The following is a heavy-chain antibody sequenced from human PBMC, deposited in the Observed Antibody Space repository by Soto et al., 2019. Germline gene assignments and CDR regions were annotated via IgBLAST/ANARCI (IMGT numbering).Heavy chain of an antibody. V-gene: IGHV3-53*01. D-gene: IGHD4-4*01. CDR2: IYTSGTT. CDR3: ACHVTGRQKNAFDV. CDR1: GFTVNSNY. Sequence: EVQLVESGGGLIQPGESLRLSCAASGFTVNSNYISWVRQAPGKGLEWGSVIYTSGTTYYRDSVKGRFTIFRDDSKNMVNLQMNSLTVENKAVYYCACHVTGRQKNAFDVWGQGTMVTVSS. J-gene: IGHJ3*01.